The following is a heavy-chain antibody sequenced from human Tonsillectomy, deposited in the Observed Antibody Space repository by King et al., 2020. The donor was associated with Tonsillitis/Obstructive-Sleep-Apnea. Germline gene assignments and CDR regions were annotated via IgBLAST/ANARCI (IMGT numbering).Heavy chain of an antibody. CDR2: ISYSGST. D-gene: IGHD2-8*01. J-gene: IGHJ3*02. V-gene: IGHV4-59*01. Sequence: QLQESGPGLVKPSETLSLTCTVSGGSISSYYWSWIRQPPGKGLEWIGYISYSGSTNYNPSLKSRVTISVDTSKNQFSLKLSSVTAADTAVYYRARDMLLEAGGDAFDIWGQGTMVTASS. CDR3: ARDMLLEAGGDAFDI. CDR1: GGSISSYY.